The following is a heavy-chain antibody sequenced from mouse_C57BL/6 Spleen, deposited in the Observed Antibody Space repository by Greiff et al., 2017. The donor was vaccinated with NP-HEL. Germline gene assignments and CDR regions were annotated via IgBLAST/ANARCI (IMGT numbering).Heavy chain of an antibody. CDR2: IYPGSGNT. Sequence: QVQLKQSGPELVKPGASVKISCKASGYSFTSYYIHWVKQRPGQGLEWIGWIYPGSGNTKYNEKFKGKATLTADTSSSTAYMQLSSLTSEDSAVYYCARSYDGYYGFDYWGQGTTLTVSS. V-gene: IGHV1-66*01. D-gene: IGHD2-3*01. CDR3: ARSYDGYYGFDY. J-gene: IGHJ2*01. CDR1: GYSFTSYY.